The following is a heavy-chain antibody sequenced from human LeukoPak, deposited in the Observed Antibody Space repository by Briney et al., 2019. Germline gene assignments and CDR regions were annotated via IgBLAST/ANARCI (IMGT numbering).Heavy chain of an antibody. Sequence: LAGGSLRLSCAASGFTFISYGMHWVRQAPGKGLEWVAFIRYDGSNEYYADSVKGRFTISRDNSKNTLYLQMNSLRAEDTAVYYCAKVPAGYSSSWYVPFDYWGQGTLVTVSS. CDR2: IRYDGSNE. V-gene: IGHV3-30*02. D-gene: IGHD6-13*01. CDR3: AKVPAGYSSSWYVPFDY. J-gene: IGHJ4*02. CDR1: GFTFISYG.